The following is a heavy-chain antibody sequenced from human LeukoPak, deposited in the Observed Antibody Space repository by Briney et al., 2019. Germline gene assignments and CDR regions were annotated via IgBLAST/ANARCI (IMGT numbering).Heavy chain of an antibody. CDR3: TRAGRHYSGYDY. CDR1: GGSISSGSYY. J-gene: IGHJ4*02. D-gene: IGHD5-12*01. CDR2: IYTSGST. Sequence: PSQTLSLTCTVSGGSISSGSYYWSWIRQPTGKGLEWIGRIYTSGSTDYNPSLKSRIIISVDTSKRQFSLKLSAVTAADTAVYYCTRAGRHYSGYDYWGQGTLVTVSS. V-gene: IGHV4-61*02.